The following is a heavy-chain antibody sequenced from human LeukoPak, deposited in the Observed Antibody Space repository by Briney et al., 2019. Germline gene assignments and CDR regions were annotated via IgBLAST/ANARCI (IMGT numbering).Heavy chain of an antibody. D-gene: IGHD2-2*01. CDR2: ISAYNGNT. CDR1: GYTFTSYD. CDR3: ARVFSVVLAAAGNMDV. V-gene: IGHV1-18*01. Sequence: SVNVPCKACGYTFTSYDVIWVRQAPGQGLEGMGWISAYNGNTNYAQTLQGRVTMTTDTSTSTAYMELRSLRSDDTAVYYCARVFSVVLAAAGNMDVWGKGTTVTVSS. J-gene: IGHJ6*03.